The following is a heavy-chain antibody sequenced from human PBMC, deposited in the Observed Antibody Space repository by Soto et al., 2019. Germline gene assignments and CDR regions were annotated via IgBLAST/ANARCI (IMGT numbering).Heavy chain of an antibody. Sequence: QVQLVQSGAEVKKPGSSVKVSCKASGGTFSSYAISWVRQAPGQGLEWMGGIIPIFGTANYAQKFQGRVTITADESTSTAYMELSSLRSEDTAVYYCARDGRWIQLWSSQYYSYGMDVWGQGTTVTVSS. J-gene: IGHJ6*02. CDR1: GGTFSSYA. D-gene: IGHD5-18*01. CDR3: ARDGRWIQLWSSQYYSYGMDV. V-gene: IGHV1-69*12. CDR2: IIPIFGTA.